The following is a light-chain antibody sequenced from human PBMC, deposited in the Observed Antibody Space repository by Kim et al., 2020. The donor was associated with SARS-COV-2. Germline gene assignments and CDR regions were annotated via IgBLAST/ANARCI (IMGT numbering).Light chain of an antibody. V-gene: IGKV2-30*01. CDR1: QSLEYSDTNTY. J-gene: IGKJ4*01. Sequence: DAVMTQSPPSLPVTLGQSASISCRSSQSLEYSDTNTYLSWFHQRPGQSPRRLIYKVSNRDSGVPDRFSGSGSGTDFTLKISSVEAEDVGIYYCAQATHWPLTFGGGTKVDIK. CDR3: AQATHWPLT. CDR2: KVS.